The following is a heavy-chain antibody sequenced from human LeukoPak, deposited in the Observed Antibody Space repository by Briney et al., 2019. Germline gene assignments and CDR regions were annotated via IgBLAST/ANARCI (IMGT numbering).Heavy chain of an antibody. CDR3: ARDVGYSSGWYNY. J-gene: IGHJ4*02. Sequence: GVSLRLSCAASGFTFDDYGMRWVRQAPGKGLEAGSGINWNGGSTGYADSVKGRFTISRDNAKNSLYLQMNSLRAEDTALYYCARDVGYSSGWYNYWGQGTLVTVSS. CDR1: GFTFDDYG. D-gene: IGHD6-19*01. V-gene: IGHV3-20*04. CDR2: INWNGGST.